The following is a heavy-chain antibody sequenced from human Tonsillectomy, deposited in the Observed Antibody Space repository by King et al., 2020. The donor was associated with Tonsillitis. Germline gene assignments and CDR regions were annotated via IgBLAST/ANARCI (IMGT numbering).Heavy chain of an antibody. V-gene: IGHV3-7*03. D-gene: IGHD3-10*01. J-gene: IGHJ4*02. CDR3: ATASNMGVFNY. CDR1: GFPFISYW. CDR2: LKQEGSEK. Sequence: VQLVESGGGLVQPGGSLRLSCAASGFPFISYWMSWVRQAPGKGLEWVANLKQEGSEKYYVDSVKGGFTISRDNAKNSLYLQMNSLRAEDTAVYYCATASNMGVFNYWGQGTLVTVSS.